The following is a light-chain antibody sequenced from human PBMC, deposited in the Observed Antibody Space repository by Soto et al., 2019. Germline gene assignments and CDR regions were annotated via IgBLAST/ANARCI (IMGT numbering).Light chain of an antibody. V-gene: IGLV2-23*01. CDR1: SSDVGSYNL. CDR3: CSYACSSTVV. Sequence: QSALTQPASVSGSPGQSITISCTGTSSDVGSYNLVSWYQQHPGKAPKLMIYEGSKRPSGVSNRFSGSKSGNTASLTISGLQAEDEADYYCCSYACSSTVVFGGGTKPTVL. J-gene: IGLJ2*01. CDR2: EGS.